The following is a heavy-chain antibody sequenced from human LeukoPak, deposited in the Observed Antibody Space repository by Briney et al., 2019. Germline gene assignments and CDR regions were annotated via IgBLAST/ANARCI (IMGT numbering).Heavy chain of an antibody. D-gene: IGHD4-23*01. CDR2: ISSSSSSR. CDR1: GFSFSTYT. CDR3: ARDQTVGALDAFDI. Sequence: GGSLRLSCAASGFSFSTYTMNWVRQAPGKGLEWLSYISSSSSSRYYADSVMGRFTISRDNAKNSLYLQMNSLRAEDTAVYHCARDQTVGALDAFDIWGQGTMVTVSS. J-gene: IGHJ3*02. V-gene: IGHV3-48*04.